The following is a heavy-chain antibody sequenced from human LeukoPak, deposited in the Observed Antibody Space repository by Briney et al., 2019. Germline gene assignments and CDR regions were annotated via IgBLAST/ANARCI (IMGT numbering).Heavy chain of an antibody. Sequence: PSETLSLTCTVSGGSISSYYWSWIRQPAGKGLEWIGRIYTSGSTNYNPSLKSRVTMSVDTSKNQFSLKLSSVTAADTAVYYCARERRGYSNSSGNRFDPWGQGTLVTVSS. CDR1: GGSISSYY. CDR2: IYTSGST. CDR3: ARERRGYSNSSGNRFDP. J-gene: IGHJ5*02. V-gene: IGHV4-4*07. D-gene: IGHD6-6*01.